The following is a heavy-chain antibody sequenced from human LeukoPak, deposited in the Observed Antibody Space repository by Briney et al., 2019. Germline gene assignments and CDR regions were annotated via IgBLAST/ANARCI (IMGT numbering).Heavy chain of an antibody. Sequence: GGSLRLSCAASGFTFDDYAMHWVRQAPGKGLEWVSGISWNSGSIGYADSVKGRFTISRDNAKNSLYLQMNSLRAEDMALYYCAKGADSSGWFNFDYWGQGTLVTVSS. V-gene: IGHV3-9*03. J-gene: IGHJ4*02. D-gene: IGHD6-19*01. CDR1: GFTFDDYA. CDR2: ISWNSGSI. CDR3: AKGADSSGWFNFDY.